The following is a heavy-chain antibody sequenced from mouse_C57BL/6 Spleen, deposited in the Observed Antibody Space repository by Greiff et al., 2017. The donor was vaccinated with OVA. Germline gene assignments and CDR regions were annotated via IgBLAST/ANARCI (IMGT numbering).Heavy chain of an antibody. CDR3: ARGRDSNTYYAMDY. CDR1: GYTFTDYY. Sequence: VQLQESGAELVRPGASVKLSCKASGYTFTDYYINWVKQRPGQGLEWIARIYPGSGNTYYNEKFKGKATLTAEKSSSTAYMQLSSLTSEDSAVYFCARGRDSNTYYAMDYWGQGTSVTVSS. D-gene: IGHD2-5*01. J-gene: IGHJ4*01. CDR2: IYPGSGNT. V-gene: IGHV1-76*01.